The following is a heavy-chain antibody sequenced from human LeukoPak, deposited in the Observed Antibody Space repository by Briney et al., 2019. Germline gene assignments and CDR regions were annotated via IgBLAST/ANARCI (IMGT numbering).Heavy chain of an antibody. V-gene: IGHV3-23*01. J-gene: IGHJ5*02. D-gene: IGHD2-15*01. CDR2: ISGSGGST. Sequence: GGSLRLSCAASGFTFSSYAMSWVRQAPGKGLEWVSAISGSGGSTYYADSVKGRFTISRDNAKNSLYLRMSNLRTEDTATYYCARATCTGGSCYYAWGRGTLVTVSA. CDR1: GFTFSSYA. CDR3: ARATCTGGSCYYA.